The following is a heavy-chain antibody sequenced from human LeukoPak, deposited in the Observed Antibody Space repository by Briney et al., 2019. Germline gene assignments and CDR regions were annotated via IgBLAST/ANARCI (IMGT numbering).Heavy chain of an antibody. Sequence: SETLSLTCTVSGGSISSHFWSWIRQPPRQGLEWIGYMFYNGSANYNPSLKSRVSISVDAYKNQFSLKLTSVSAADTAVDDCARDRAAVTMIRGAPGGFDPWGQGTLVTVYS. CDR2: MFYNGSA. J-gene: IGHJ5*02. CDR1: GGSISSHF. D-gene: IGHD3-10*01. V-gene: IGHV4-59*11. CDR3: ARDRAAVTMIRGAPGGFDP.